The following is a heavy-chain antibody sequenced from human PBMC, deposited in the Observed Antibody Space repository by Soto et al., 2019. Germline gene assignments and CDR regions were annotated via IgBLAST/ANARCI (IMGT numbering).Heavy chain of an antibody. V-gene: IGHV3-23*01. CDR1: EFTFANYA. Sequence: EVYLLESGGGLVQPGGSLRLSCAASEFTFANYAMNWVRQAPGKGLEWVSSISGSGDGTSYADPVKGRFTISRDNSKNTVYLDMNSLRAEDTAVYYCARDQRGFNRTADSWGQGTLVTVSS. J-gene: IGHJ4*02. CDR3: ARDQRGFNRTADS. CDR2: ISGSGDGT. D-gene: IGHD6-25*01.